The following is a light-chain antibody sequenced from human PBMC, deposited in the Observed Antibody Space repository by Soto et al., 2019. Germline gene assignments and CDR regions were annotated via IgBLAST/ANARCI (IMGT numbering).Light chain of an antibody. J-gene: IGKJ4*01. V-gene: IGKV3D-20*02. Sequence: IVLTQSPGTVSSSPGERATLSRRASQTGNNIYLAWYQQKPGQAPRLLIYGASTRATGIPDRFSGSGSGADFTLTINSLEPEDFAIYYCQQRGNWPLTFGGGTKVDIK. CDR2: GAS. CDR1: QTGNNIY. CDR3: QQRGNWPLT.